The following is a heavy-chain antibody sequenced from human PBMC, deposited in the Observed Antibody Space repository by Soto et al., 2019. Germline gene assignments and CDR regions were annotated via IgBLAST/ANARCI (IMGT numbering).Heavy chain of an antibody. CDR3: ARARRRYSYGNYYYGMDV. CDR2: IYYSGST. CDR1: GGSISSYY. J-gene: IGHJ6*02. D-gene: IGHD5-18*01. V-gene: IGHV4-59*01. Sequence: SETLSLTCTVSGGSISSYYWSWIRQPPGKGLEWIGYIYYSGSTNYNPSLKSRVTISVDTSKNQFSLKLSSVTAADTAVYYCARARRRYSYGNYYYGMDVWGQGTTVTVSS.